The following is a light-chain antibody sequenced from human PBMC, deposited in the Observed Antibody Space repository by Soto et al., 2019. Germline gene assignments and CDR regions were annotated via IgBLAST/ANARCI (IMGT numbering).Light chain of an antibody. CDR3: CSYAGSGTWL. CDR1: SSDVGSYNL. V-gene: IGLV2-23*02. Sequence: QSALTQPASVSGSPGQSITISCTGTSSDVGSYNLVSWYQQHPGKAPKLMIYDVTKRPSGVSNRFSGSKSGNTASLTISGLQAEDEADYYFCSYAGSGTWLFGGGTKLTVL. J-gene: IGLJ3*02. CDR2: DVT.